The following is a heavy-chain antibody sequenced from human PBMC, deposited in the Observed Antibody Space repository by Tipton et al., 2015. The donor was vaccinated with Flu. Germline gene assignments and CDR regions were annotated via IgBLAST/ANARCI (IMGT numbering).Heavy chain of an antibody. CDR1: GFTFDDYA. V-gene: IGHV3-9*01. Sequence: SLRLSCAASGFTFDDYAMHWVRQAPGKGLEWVSSISWDSGTINYAASVKGRFTISRDNRKKSLYLQMSSLRAEDTALYYCAKTGDSGFDCLGHWGQGTLVAVS. CDR2: ISWDSGTI. J-gene: IGHJ4*02. D-gene: IGHD5-12*01. CDR3: AKTGDSGFDCLGH.